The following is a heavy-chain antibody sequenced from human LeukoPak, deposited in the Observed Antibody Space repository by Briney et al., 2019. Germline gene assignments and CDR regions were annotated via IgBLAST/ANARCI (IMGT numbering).Heavy chain of an antibody. CDR3: ARSHASYSSTWSFSYYFDY. D-gene: IGHD6-6*01. Sequence: GGSLRLSCAASGFTVSSNYMSWVRQAPGKGLVWVSRINGDGSSTIYADSVKGRFTISRDNAKNTVSLQMNSLRAEDTAVYFCARSHASYSSTWSFSYYFDYWSQGALVTVSS. V-gene: IGHV3-74*01. CDR1: GFTVSSNY. J-gene: IGHJ4*02. CDR2: INGDGSST.